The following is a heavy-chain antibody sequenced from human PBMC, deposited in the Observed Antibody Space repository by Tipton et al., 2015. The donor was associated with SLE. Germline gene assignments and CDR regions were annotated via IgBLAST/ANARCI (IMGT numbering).Heavy chain of an antibody. V-gene: IGHV1-18*04. Sequence: QVQLVPSGAEVKKPEASVKVSCKASGYTFTSYGISWVREAPGQGLEWMGWISTYNGNTKYAEKVQGRVTMTTDTSTSTAYMELRSLRSDDTAVYYCARLMVRGAYAFDMWGQGTMVTVSS. D-gene: IGHD3-10*01. CDR1: GYTFTSYG. CDR2: ISTYNGNT. CDR3: ARLMVRGAYAFDM. J-gene: IGHJ3*02.